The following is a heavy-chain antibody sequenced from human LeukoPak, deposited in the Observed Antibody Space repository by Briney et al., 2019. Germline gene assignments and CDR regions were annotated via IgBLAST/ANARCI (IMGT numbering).Heavy chain of an antibody. D-gene: IGHD1-26*01. CDR3: ARLSIVGATSSYYMDV. Sequence: SETLSLTCSVSGDSFSSSSYYWGWLRQPPGKGLVRLGSINYSGTTYYNPSLKSRVTISVDTSKNQFSLRLSSVTVADTAVYYCARLSIVGATSSYYMDVWGKGTTVTVSS. V-gene: IGHV4-39*01. J-gene: IGHJ6*03. CDR2: INYSGTT. CDR1: GDSFSSSSYY.